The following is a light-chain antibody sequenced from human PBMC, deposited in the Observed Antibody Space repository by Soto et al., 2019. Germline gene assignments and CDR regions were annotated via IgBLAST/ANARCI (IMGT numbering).Light chain of an antibody. V-gene: IGLV4-69*01. CDR3: QTWGTGAPV. CDR2: LNSDGSH. J-gene: IGLJ1*01. Sequence: QPVLTQSPSASASLGASVKLTCTLSSGHSSYAIAWHQQQPEKGPRYLMKLNSDGSHSKGDGIPDRFSGSSSGAERYLTISSLQSEDEADYYCQTWGTGAPVLGTGTKLTVL. CDR1: SGHSSYA.